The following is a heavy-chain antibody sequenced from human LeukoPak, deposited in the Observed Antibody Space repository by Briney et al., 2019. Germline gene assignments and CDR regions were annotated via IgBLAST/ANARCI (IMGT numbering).Heavy chain of an antibody. V-gene: IGHV4-34*01. CDR3: ARGDGSGWYYYYYGMDV. Sequence: SETLSLTCAVYGGSFSGYYWSWIRQPPGKGLEWIGEINHSGSTNYNPSLKSRVTISVDTSKNQFSLKLSSVTAADTAVYYCARGDGSGWYYYYYGMDVWGQGTTVTVSS. D-gene: IGHD6-19*01. CDR2: INHSGST. CDR1: GGSFSGYY. J-gene: IGHJ6*02.